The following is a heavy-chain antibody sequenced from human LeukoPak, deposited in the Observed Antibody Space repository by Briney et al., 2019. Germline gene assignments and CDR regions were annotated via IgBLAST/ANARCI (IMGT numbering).Heavy chain of an antibody. Sequence: SETLSLTCAVYGGSFSGYYWSWIRQPPGKGLEWIGEINHSGSTNYNPSLKSRVTISADTSKNQFSLKLSSVTAADTAVYYCARERKPIWRGYNNWFDPWGQGTLVTVSS. V-gene: IGHV4-34*01. CDR1: GGSFSGYY. D-gene: IGHD3-3*01. J-gene: IGHJ5*02. CDR2: INHSGST. CDR3: ARERKPIWRGYNNWFDP.